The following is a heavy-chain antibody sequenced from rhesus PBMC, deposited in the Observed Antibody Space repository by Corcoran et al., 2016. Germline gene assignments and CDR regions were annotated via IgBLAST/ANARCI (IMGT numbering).Heavy chain of an antibody. V-gene: IGHV2-1*01. Sequence: QVTLKESGPALVKPAQTLTLTCTFSGFSLSTCGMGVGWIRQPPRKTLEWLAHIYWDDDKRYSTSLKSRLTISKDTSKNQVVLTIANMDPVDTATYYCARRYSGYSYGYFDSWGQGALVTVSS. D-gene: IGHD5-24*01. CDR1: GFSLSTCGMG. J-gene: IGHJ1*01. CDR3: ARRYSGYSYGYFDS. CDR2: IYWDDDK.